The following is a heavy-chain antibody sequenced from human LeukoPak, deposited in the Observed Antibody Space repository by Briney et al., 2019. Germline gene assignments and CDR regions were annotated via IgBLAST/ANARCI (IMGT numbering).Heavy chain of an antibody. J-gene: IGHJ4*02. Sequence: GSLRLSCAASGFTFSSYWMSWVRQAPGKGLEWVANIKQDGSEKYYVDSVKGRFTISRDNAKNSLYLQMNSLRAEDTAVYYCARDGWGPYYYDSSGYPDYWGQGTLVTVSS. V-gene: IGHV3-7*01. CDR1: GFTFSSYW. CDR3: ARDGWGPYYYDSSGYPDY. CDR2: IKQDGSEK. D-gene: IGHD3-22*01.